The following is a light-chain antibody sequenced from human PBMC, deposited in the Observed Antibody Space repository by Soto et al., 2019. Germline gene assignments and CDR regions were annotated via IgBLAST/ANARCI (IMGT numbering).Light chain of an antibody. CDR3: SSFAGGNLYV. CDR1: SSDVGGYNY. CDR2: DVT. V-gene: IGLV2-8*01. Sequence: SVRNQPPSASGSPGQSVTISFTGTSSDVGGYNYVSWHQQHPGKAPKLIIYDVTKRPSGVPDRFSGSKSGYTASLTVSGLQAEDEADYCCSSFAGGNLYVFGTGTKVTV. J-gene: IGLJ1*01.